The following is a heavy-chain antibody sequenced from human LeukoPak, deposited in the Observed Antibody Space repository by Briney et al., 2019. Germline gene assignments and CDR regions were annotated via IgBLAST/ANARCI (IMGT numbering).Heavy chain of an antibody. D-gene: IGHD1-26*01. V-gene: IGHV1-46*01. CDR2: INPSGGST. Sequence: GASVKVSCKASGYSFTMYYIHWVRQAPGQGLEWMGKINPSGGSTSYAQKFQGRVTMTRDTSTSTVYMELSSLRSEDTAVYYCARDGIVGATSHYYYGMDVWGQGTTVTVSS. CDR3: ARDGIVGATSHYYYGMDV. CDR1: GYSFTMYY. J-gene: IGHJ6*02.